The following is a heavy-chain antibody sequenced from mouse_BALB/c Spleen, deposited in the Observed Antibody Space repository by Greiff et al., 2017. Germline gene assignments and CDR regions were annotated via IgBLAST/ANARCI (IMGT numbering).Heavy chain of an antibody. Sequence: VQLQQSGPELVKPGASVKISCKASGYAFSSSWMNWVKQRPGQGLEWIGRIYPGDGDTNYNGKFKGKATLTADKSSSTAYMQLSSLTSVDSAVYFCARSGLSGFAYWGQGTLVTVSA. CDR1: GYAFSSSW. CDR2: IYPGDGDT. V-gene: IGHV1-82*01. D-gene: IGHD2-3*01. J-gene: IGHJ3*01. CDR3: ARSGLSGFAY.